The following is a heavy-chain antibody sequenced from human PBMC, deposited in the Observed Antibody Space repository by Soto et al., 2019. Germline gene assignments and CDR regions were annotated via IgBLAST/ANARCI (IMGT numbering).Heavy chain of an antibody. CDR3: ERDRWLLLGGDY. Sequence: QVQLVESGGGVVQPGRSLRLSCAASGFTFSSYAMHWVRQAPGKGLEWVAVISYDGSNKYYADSVKGRFTISRDNSKNTLYLQMNSLRAEDTAVYYCERDRWLLLGGDYWGQGTLVTVSS. V-gene: IGHV3-30-3*01. D-gene: IGHD3-22*01. J-gene: IGHJ4*02. CDR1: GFTFSSYA. CDR2: ISYDGSNK.